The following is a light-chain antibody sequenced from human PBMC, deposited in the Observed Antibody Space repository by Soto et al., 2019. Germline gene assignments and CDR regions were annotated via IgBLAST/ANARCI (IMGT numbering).Light chain of an antibody. Sequence: QSALTQPPSASGSPGQSVTISCTGTSSDVGSYNYVSWYQQHPGKAPKLMIYEVSKRPSGVPDRFSGSKSGNTASLTVSGLQAEDEADYYCSSYAGSKVVFGTGTKVTVL. J-gene: IGLJ1*01. CDR2: EVS. V-gene: IGLV2-8*01. CDR1: SSDVGSYNY. CDR3: SSYAGSKVV.